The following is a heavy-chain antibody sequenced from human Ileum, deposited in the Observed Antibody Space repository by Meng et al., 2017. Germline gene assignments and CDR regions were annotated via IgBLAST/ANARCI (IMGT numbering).Heavy chain of an antibody. D-gene: IGHD3-22*01. CDR2: MYFSGST. Sequence: QKQDALLLTPSQPLSLTCTISLGSVNTGSYYCSWSRQPSGKGLDWIGYMYFSGSTKYNASLKSRVSISVDTSKKQFSLNLTSVTAADTAVYYCARGHYDKYFDSWGQGTLVTVSS. J-gene: IGHJ4*02. V-gene: IGHV4-61*01. CDR1: LGSVNTGSYY. CDR3: ARGHYDKYFDS.